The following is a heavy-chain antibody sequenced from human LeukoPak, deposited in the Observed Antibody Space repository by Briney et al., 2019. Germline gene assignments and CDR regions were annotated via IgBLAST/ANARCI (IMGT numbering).Heavy chain of an antibody. V-gene: IGHV3-7*03. CDR1: GFIFSRYW. J-gene: IGHJ4*02. D-gene: IGHD5-24*01. CDR2: IKEDGSEK. CDR3: AKGGVEMATP. Sequence: GGSLRLSCAASGFIFSRYWMSWVRQAPGKGLEWVANIKEDGSEKYYVDSVKGRFTISRDNAKNSLYVQMNSLRAEDTAVYYCAKGGVEMATPWGQGTLVTVSS.